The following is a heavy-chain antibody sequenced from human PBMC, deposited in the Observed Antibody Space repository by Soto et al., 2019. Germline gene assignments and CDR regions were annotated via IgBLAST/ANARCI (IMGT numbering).Heavy chain of an antibody. D-gene: IGHD1-26*01. J-gene: IGHJ5*02. Sequence: EEELLESGGGLVHPGGSLRLSCAASGFTFSSYAMSWVRQAPGKGLDWVSAISGRGGSTYYADSVKGRFTISRDNSKNTLYLQMNSLRAEDTAVYFCAKTIVGASWGQGTMVTVSS. CDR2: ISGRGGST. CDR1: GFTFSSYA. V-gene: IGHV3-23*01. CDR3: AKTIVGAS.